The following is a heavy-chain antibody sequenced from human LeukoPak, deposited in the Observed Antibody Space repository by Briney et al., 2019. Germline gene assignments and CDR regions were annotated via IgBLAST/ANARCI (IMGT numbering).Heavy chain of an antibody. CDR1: GGSFIGYY. J-gene: IGHJ6*03. D-gene: IGHD3-22*01. CDR3: TRGSIAYYYMDV. Sequence: SETLSLTCGVYGGSFIGYYWSWIRQPPGKGLEWIGNIYYSGSTNYNPSLKSRVTISVDTSKNQFSLKLSSVTAADTAVYYCTRGSIAYYYMDVWGKGTTVTISS. CDR2: IYYSGST. V-gene: IGHV4-59*01.